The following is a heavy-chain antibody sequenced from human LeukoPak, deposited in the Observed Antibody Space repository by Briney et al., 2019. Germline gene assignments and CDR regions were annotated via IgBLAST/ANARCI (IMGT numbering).Heavy chain of an antibody. CDR1: GFTFSSYT. J-gene: IGHJ4*02. Sequence: GGSLRLSCAASGFTFSSYTMHWVRQAPGKGLEWVAVISYDGSNKYYADSVKGRFTISRDNSKNTLYLQMNSLRAEDTAVYYCAREWVAVAYDYWGQGTLVTVSS. D-gene: IGHD6-19*01. CDR3: AREWVAVAYDY. CDR2: ISYDGSNK. V-gene: IGHV3-30*04.